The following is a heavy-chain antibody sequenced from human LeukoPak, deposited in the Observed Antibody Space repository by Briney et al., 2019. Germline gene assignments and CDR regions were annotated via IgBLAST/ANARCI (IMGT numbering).Heavy chain of an antibody. V-gene: IGHV1-2*02. Sequence: ASVRVSCKATGYSFTGFYLHWVRQAPGQGLEWMGWIKPHTGDTNYAQRFQGRVTMNRDTSISTAYMELSNLRSDDTAIYYCARGEVGVDWYFDFWGRGTLVSVSS. D-gene: IGHD2-15*01. CDR1: GYSFTGFY. CDR3: ARGEVGVDWYFDF. CDR2: IKPHTGDT. J-gene: IGHJ2*01.